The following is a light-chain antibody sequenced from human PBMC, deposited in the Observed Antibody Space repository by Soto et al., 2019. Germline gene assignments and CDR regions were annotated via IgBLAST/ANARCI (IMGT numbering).Light chain of an antibody. J-gene: IGLJ2*01. V-gene: IGLV2-14*01. Sequence: QSALTQPASVSGSPGQSITISCSGTSSDVGGYNYVSWYQQHPAEAPQLMIYDVSNRPSGVSNRFSGSKSGNTASLTISGLQAEDEADYYGSSYTSSSTVVFGGGTKVTVL. CDR1: SSDVGGYNY. CDR2: DVS. CDR3: SSYTSSSTVV.